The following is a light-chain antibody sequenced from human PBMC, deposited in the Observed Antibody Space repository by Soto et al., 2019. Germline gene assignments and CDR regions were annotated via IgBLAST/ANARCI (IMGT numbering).Light chain of an antibody. Sequence: EIVMTQSPGTLSVSPGERATLSCRASQSVSINLAWYQQKPGQAPRLLIYDASTRATGIPARFSGSGSGTDFTLTISCLQSEDFATYYCQQYYSFPRTFGQGTKVDI. CDR3: QQYYSFPRT. V-gene: IGKV3-15*01. J-gene: IGKJ1*01. CDR2: DAS. CDR1: QSVSIN.